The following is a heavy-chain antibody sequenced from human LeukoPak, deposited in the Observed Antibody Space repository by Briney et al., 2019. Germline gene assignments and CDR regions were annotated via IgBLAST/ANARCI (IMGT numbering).Heavy chain of an antibody. J-gene: IGHJ3*02. CDR1: GFAFTNYG. D-gene: IGHD2-15*01. CDR3: ASCGGSCYDDAFDI. Sequence: PGGSLRLSCTASGFAFTNYGMNWVRQAPGKGLEWVSGVTASGGTTYYADSVKGRFTISRDNSKNTLYLQMNSLRAEDTAVYYCASCGGSCYDDAFDIWGQGTMVTVSS. CDR2: VTASGGTT. V-gene: IGHV3-23*01.